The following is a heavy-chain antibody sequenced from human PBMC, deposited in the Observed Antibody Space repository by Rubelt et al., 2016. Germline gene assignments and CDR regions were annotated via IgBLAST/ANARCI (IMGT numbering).Heavy chain of an antibody. CDR2: IYYTGSA. J-gene: IGHJ3*02. CDR3: AREVPSGSSYNDAFDI. D-gene: IGHD1-26*01. Sequence: QQQLQESGPGLVKPLETLSLTCTVSGGSISSSSYYWTWVRPHPGTALEWIGYIYYTGSAYYNPSLKSRVTISVTPYENQFSLNLFSLTAAETAVYYWAREVPSGSSYNDAFDIWGQGTVVTVSS. V-gene: IGHV4-31*03. CDR1: GGSISSSSYY.